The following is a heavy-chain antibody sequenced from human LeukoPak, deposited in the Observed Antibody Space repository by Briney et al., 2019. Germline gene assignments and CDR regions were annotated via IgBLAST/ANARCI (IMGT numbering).Heavy chain of an antibody. J-gene: IGHJ4*02. D-gene: IGHD5-24*01. CDR3: AKLLGTATTYDS. CDR1: GFTFSSYS. CDR2: ISTSSYDI. V-gene: IGHV3-21*01. Sequence: GGSLRLSCAASGFTFSSYSMNWVRQAPGKGLEWVSSISTSSYDIYYADSVKGRFTISRDNTKSSLYLQMNSLGAEDTAMYYCAKLLGTATTYDSWGQGTRVTVSS.